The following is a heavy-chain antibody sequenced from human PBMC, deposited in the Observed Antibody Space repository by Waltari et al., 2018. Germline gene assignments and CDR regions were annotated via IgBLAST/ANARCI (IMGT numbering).Heavy chain of an antibody. J-gene: IGHJ3*02. D-gene: IGHD6-25*01. V-gene: IGHV3-30*03. CDR3: ARGGSEGAFDM. Sequence: QVQLVESGGGVVQPGRSLKISCAASGFTFRSYGMNGVRHAPGKGLQWVADISYDGTNKSYADSVKGRFTISRDKSKNTVYLQVNSLRAEDTAMYYCARGGSEGAFDMWGQGTKVTVSS. CDR2: ISYDGTNK. CDR1: GFTFRSYG.